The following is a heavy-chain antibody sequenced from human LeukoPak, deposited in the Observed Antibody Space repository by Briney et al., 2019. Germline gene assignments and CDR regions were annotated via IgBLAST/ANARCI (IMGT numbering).Heavy chain of an antibody. CDR1: GFTFSSYS. V-gene: IGHV4-59*01. CDR3: ARVRDSSGYPHWYFDL. CDR2: IYYSGST. D-gene: IGHD3-22*01. J-gene: IGHJ2*01. Sequence: PGGSLRLSCAASGFTFSSYSMNWVRQPPGKGLEWIGYIYYSGSTYYNPSLKSRVTISVDTSKNQFSLKLSSVTAADTAVYYCARVRDSSGYPHWYFDLWGRGTLVTVSS.